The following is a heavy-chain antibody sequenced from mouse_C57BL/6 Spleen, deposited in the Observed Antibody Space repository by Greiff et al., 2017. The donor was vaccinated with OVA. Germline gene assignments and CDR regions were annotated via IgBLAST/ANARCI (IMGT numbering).Heavy chain of an antibody. Sequence: QVQLQQPGAELVKPGASVKMSCKASGYTFTSYTMHWVKQRPGQGLEWIGYINPSSGYTKYNQKFKDKATLTADKSSSTAYMQLSSLTSEDSAVYYCARRYSNYGYYAMDYWGQGTSVTVSS. CDR2: INPSSGYT. V-gene: IGHV1S26*01. D-gene: IGHD2-5*01. CDR3: ARRYSNYGYYAMDY. J-gene: IGHJ4*01. CDR1: GYTFTSYT.